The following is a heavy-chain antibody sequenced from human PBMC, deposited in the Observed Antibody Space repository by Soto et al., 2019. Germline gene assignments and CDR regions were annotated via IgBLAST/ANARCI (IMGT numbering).Heavy chain of an antibody. D-gene: IGHD6-19*01. CDR2: ISGYNGNT. V-gene: IGHV1-18*01. J-gene: IGHJ6*02. Sequence: QVQLVQSGAEVKKPGASVTVSCKTSGYTFSNYGINWVRQAPGQGLEWMGWISGYNGNTNYAQTVQGRVTMTTATPTGTVYMELRSLKSDDTAIYYCSRFIMVGGWFDPNYYHGMDVWGQGTTVTVSS. CDR1: GYTFSNYG. CDR3: SRFIMVGGWFDPNYYHGMDV.